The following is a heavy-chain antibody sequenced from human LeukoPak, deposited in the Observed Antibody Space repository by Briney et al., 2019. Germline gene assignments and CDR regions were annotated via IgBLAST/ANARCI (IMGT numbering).Heavy chain of an antibody. D-gene: IGHD3-22*01. CDR3: ARQAGYYDSSGYYYDYYYYYMDV. CDR1: GFTFSSYW. J-gene: IGHJ6*03. V-gene: IGHV3-74*01. CDR2: INSDGSST. Sequence: GGSLRLSCAASGFTFSSYWMHWVRHAPGKGLVWVSRINSDGSSTSYADSVKGRFTISRDNAKNTLYLQMNSLRAEDTAVYYCARQAGYYDSSGYYYDYYYYYMDVWGKGTTVTVSS.